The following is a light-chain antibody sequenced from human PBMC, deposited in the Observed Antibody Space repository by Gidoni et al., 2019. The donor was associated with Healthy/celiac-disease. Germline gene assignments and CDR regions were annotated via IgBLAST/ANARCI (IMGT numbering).Light chain of an antibody. Sequence: DIQMTQSPSSLSASVGDRVTITCRASQSISSYLNWYQQKPGKAPKLLIYAASSLQSGVPSRFSGSGSGTDFTIIISSLQPEDFATYYCQQSYSTPRTFGQGTKVEIK. J-gene: IGKJ1*01. CDR1: QSISSY. CDR3: QQSYSTPRT. V-gene: IGKV1-39*01. CDR2: AAS.